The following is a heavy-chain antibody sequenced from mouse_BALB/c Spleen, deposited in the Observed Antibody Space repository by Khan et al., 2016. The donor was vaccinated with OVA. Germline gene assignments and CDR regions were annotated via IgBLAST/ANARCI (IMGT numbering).Heavy chain of an antibody. D-gene: IGHD2-12*01. CDR1: GYTFTTDG. CDR3: TRDGAAYYRSDRGAMDY. V-gene: IGHV9-4*02. Sequence: QIQLVQSGPELKKPGETVRISCKASGYTFTTDGIQWVQKMPGKGLKWIGWLNTHSGVPNYAEDFKGRFAFSLELSVNPVFLQIPYLTNEDTATYLGTRDGAAYYRSDRGAMDYWGQGTSVTVSS. J-gene: IGHJ4*01. CDR2: LNTHSGVP.